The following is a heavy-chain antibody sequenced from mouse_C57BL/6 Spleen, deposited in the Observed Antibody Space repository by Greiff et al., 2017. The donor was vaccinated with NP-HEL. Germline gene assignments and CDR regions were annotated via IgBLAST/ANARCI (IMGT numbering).Heavy chain of an antibody. D-gene: IGHD2-3*01. CDR2: IDPSDSET. V-gene: IGHV1-52*01. CDR1: GYTFTSYW. Sequence: QVQLQQPGAELVRPGSSVKLSCKASGYTFTSYWMHWVKQRPIQGLEWIGNIDPSDSETHYNQKFKDKATLTVDKSSSTAYMQLSSLTSEDSAVYYCARVDGYNYYAMDYWGQGTSVTVSS. CDR3: ARVDGYNYYAMDY. J-gene: IGHJ4*01.